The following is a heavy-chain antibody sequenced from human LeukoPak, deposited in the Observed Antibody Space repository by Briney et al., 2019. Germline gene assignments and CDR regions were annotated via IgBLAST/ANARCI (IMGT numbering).Heavy chain of an antibody. J-gene: IGHJ4*02. Sequence: KPSETLSLTCTVSGGSISSSSYYWGWIRQPPGKGLEWIGSIYYSGSTYYNPSLKSRVTISVDTSKNQFSLKPSSVTAADTAVYYCARLEWLLYAFDYWGQGTLVTVSS. CDR2: IYYSGST. CDR3: ARLEWLLYAFDY. D-gene: IGHD3-3*01. V-gene: IGHV4-39*01. CDR1: GGSISSSSYY.